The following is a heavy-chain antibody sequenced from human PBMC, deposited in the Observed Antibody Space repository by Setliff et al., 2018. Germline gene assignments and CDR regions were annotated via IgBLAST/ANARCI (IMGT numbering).Heavy chain of an antibody. CDR2: INHSGST. D-gene: IGHD3-22*01. J-gene: IGHJ4*02. CDR3: ARQPEGGYYDSSGYYGMAPYYFDY. CDR1: GGSFSGYY. Sequence: SETLSLTCAVYGGSFSGYYWSWLRQPPGKGLEWIGEINHSGSTNYNPSLKSRVTISVDTSKNQFSLKLSSVTAADTAVYYCARQPEGGYYDSSGYYGMAPYYFDYWGQGTLVTVSS. V-gene: IGHV4-34*01.